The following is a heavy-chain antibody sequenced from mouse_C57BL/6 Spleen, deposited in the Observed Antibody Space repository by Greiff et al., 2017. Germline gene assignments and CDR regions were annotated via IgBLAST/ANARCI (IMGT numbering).Heavy chain of an antibody. CDR1: GYTFTGYW. J-gene: IGHJ1*03. Sequence: QVQLQQSGAELMKPGDSVTLSCKATGYTFTGYWIEWVKQRPGHGLEWIGEILPGSGRTNYNAKFQGKATFTADISSNTAYMQLGSLTTEDSAIYYCARVYSNYWYFEVWGTGTTVTVSS. CDR2: ILPGSGRT. CDR3: ARVYSNYWYFEV. D-gene: IGHD2-5*01. V-gene: IGHV1-9*01.